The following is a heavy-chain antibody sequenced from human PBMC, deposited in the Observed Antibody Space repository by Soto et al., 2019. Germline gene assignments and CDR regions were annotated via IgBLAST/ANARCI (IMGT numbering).Heavy chain of an antibody. CDR1: GFTSSSYW. J-gene: IGHJ6*02. Sequence: EVRLVESGGDLVQPGGSLRLSCATSGFTSSSYWIHCVRQAPGKGLVWVSRISDGSSTNYADSVKGRFTISRDDAKNTLYLQMNSLRAEDTAVYYCARAVAGTRNGMDVWGQGTTVTVSS. CDR2: ISDGSST. CDR3: ARAVAGTRNGMDV. V-gene: IGHV3-74*01. D-gene: IGHD6-19*01.